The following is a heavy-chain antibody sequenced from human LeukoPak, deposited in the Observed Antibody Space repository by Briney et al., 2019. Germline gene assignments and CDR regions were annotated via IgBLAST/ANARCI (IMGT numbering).Heavy chain of an antibody. CDR1: GDSFRSSTYY. V-gene: IGHV4-39*07. J-gene: IGHJ4*02. CDR2: LYYSGST. Sequence: SETLSLTCTVSGDSFRSSTYYWGWIRQPPGRGLEWIGSLYYSGSTYNNPSLKSRVTISVDTSKNQFSLKLSSVTAADTAVYYCASRGSGWYQDYWGQGTLVTVSS. D-gene: IGHD6-19*01. CDR3: ASRGSGWYQDY.